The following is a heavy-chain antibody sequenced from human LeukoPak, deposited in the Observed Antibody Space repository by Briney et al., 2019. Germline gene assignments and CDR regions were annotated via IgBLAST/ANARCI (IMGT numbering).Heavy chain of an antibody. CDR3: ARTYYYDSSGYSTFGNYFDY. J-gene: IGHJ4*02. V-gene: IGHV3-23*01. CDR2: ISGSGGST. D-gene: IGHD3-22*01. Sequence: GGSLRLSCTVSGFTVSSNSMSWVRQAPGKGLEWVSAISGSGGSTYYADSVKGRFTISRDNSKNTLYLQMNSLRAEDTAVYYCARTYYYDSSGYSTFGNYFDYWGQGTLVTVSS. CDR1: GFTVSSNS.